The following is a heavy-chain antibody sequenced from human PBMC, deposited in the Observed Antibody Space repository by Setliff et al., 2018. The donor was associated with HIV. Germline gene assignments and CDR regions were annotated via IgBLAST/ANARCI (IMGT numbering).Heavy chain of an antibody. J-gene: IGHJ4*02. CDR1: GYNFMTYW. V-gene: IGHV5-51*01. Sequence: GESLKISCQGFGYNFMTYWIAWVRQRPGKGLEWMGIIYPGDPDSRYSPSFQGRVTFSVDKSTNTAFLQWGSLEAADTAMYYCARHIKDTDGDTPDFDFWGQGTLVTVSS. CDR3: ARHIKDTDGDTPDFDF. D-gene: IGHD2-15*01. CDR2: IYPGDPDS.